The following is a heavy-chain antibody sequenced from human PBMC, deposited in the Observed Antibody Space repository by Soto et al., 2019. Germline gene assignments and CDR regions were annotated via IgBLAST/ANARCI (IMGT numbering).Heavy chain of an antibody. V-gene: IGHV3-20*04. CDR2: INWNGGST. CDR1: GFTFDDYG. D-gene: IGHD6-19*01. Sequence: EVQLVESGGGVVRPGGSLRLSCAASGFTFDDYGMSWVRQAPGKGLEWVSGINWNGGSTGYADSVKGRFTISRDNAKNSLYLKMNSLRAEDTALYYCARDLEAVAGKGAAEYFQHWGQGTLVTVSS. CDR3: ARDLEAVAGKGAAEYFQH. J-gene: IGHJ1*01.